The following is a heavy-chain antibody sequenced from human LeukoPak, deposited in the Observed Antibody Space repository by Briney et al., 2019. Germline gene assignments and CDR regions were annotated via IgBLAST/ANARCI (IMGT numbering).Heavy chain of an antibody. V-gene: IGHV4-30-4*08. CDR2: IYYSGST. CDR1: GGSSSSGDYY. D-gene: IGHD3-16*02. J-gene: IGHJ4*02. CDR3: ARLAYYDYVWGSYRFDY. Sequence: PSETLSLTCTVSGGSSSSGDYYWSWIRQPPGKGLEWIGYIYYSGSTYYNPSLKSRVTISVDTSKNQFSLKLSSVTAADTAVYYCARLAYYDYVWGSYRFDYWGQGTLVTVSS.